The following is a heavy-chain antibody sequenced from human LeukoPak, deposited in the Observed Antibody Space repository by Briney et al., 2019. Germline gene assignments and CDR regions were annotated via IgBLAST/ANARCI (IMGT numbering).Heavy chain of an antibody. V-gene: IGHV3-23*01. Sequence: PGGSLRLSCAASGFTFSTFDMSWVRQAPGKGLQWVSTISGAGGTTLFADSVKGRFSISRDNSNNKVFLQMNSLRVEDTAVYYCAKASDFDSSGFPIDVFDFWGQGLLVSVDS. CDR2: ISGAGGTT. CDR1: GFTFSTFD. CDR3: AKASDFDSSGFPIDVFDF. D-gene: IGHD3-22*01. J-gene: IGHJ4*02.